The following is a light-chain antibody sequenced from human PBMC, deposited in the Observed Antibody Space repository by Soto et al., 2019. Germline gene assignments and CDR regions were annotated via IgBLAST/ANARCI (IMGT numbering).Light chain of an antibody. CDR3: SSYTRSNTWV. CDR1: SSDVGAYNY. V-gene: IGLV2-14*01. Sequence: QSALTQPASVSGSPGQSIAISCTGTSSDVGAYNYVSWYQQHPGKAPKLMINDVSNGHSGVSNRFSGSKSDNTASLTISGLKGEDEADYYCSSYTRSNTWVFGGGTKLTVL. J-gene: IGLJ3*02. CDR2: DVS.